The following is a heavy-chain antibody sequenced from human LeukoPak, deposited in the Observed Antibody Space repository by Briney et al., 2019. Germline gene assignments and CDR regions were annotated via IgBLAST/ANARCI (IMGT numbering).Heavy chain of an antibody. D-gene: IGHD5-18*01. Sequence: GGSLRLSCAASGFTFSSYAMSWVRQAPGKGLEWVSAISGSGGSTYYADSAKGRFTISRDNSKNTLYLQMNSLRAEDTAVYYCAKRGRGYSYGRWGQGTLVTVSS. CDR2: ISGSGGST. CDR1: GFTFSSYA. CDR3: AKRGRGYSYGR. J-gene: IGHJ4*02. V-gene: IGHV3-23*01.